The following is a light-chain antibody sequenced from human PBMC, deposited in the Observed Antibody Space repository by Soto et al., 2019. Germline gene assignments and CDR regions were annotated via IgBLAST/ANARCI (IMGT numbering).Light chain of an antibody. Sequence: DIQMTQSPSTLSASGGDRVSITCRASPSIDRRLAWYQQKPGQATRLLMHEASISHSGHPSRFSGSGSGTEFTLTIGSLQPEACATYYGEQFHRYWSFGQGPKVEVK. CDR2: EAS. J-gene: IGKJ1*01. V-gene: IGKV1-5*03. CDR1: PSIDRR. CDR3: EQFHRYWS.